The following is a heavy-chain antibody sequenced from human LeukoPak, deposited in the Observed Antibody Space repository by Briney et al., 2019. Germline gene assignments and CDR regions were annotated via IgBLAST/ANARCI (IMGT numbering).Heavy chain of an antibody. V-gene: IGHV3-21*01. Sequence: GGSLRLSCAASGFTFSSYSMNWVRQAPGKGLEWVSSISSSSSYIYYADSVKGRFTISRHNAKNSLYLQMNSLRAEDTAVYYCARISSSWHYFDYWGREPWSPSPQ. CDR1: GFTFSSYS. CDR2: ISSSSSYI. D-gene: IGHD6-13*01. CDR3: ARISSSWHYFDY. J-gene: IGHJ4*02.